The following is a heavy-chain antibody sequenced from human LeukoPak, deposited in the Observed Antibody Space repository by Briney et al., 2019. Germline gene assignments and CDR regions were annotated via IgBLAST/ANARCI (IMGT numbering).Heavy chain of an antibody. Sequence: PSETLSLTCTVSGGSISSGSYYWSWIRQPAGKGLEWIGRIYTSGSTNYNPSLKSRVTMSVDTSKNQFSLKLSSVTAADTAVYYCARDIPYICSSTSCYGYFDYWGQGTLVTVSS. V-gene: IGHV4-61*02. CDR3: ARDIPYICSSTSCYGYFDY. J-gene: IGHJ4*02. D-gene: IGHD2-2*01. CDR1: GGSISSGSYY. CDR2: IYTSGST.